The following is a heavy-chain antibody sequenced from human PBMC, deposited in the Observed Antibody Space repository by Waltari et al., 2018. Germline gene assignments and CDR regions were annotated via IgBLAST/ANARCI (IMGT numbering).Heavy chain of an antibody. J-gene: IGHJ6*03. CDR1: GGSFSGYY. Sequence: QVQLQQWGAGLLKPSETLSLTCAVYGGSFSGYYWSWIRQPPGKGLEWIGEINHSGSTNYNPSLKSRVTISVDTSKNQFSLKLSSVTAADTAVYYCASIAARPRYYYYYMDVWGKGTTVTISS. D-gene: IGHD6-6*01. CDR3: ASIAARPRYYYYYMDV. V-gene: IGHV4-34*01. CDR2: INHSGST.